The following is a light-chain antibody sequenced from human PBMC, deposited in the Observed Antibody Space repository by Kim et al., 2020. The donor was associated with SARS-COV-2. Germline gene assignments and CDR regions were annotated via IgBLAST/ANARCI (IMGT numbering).Light chain of an antibody. CDR1: KLGDKY. CDR2: QDS. J-gene: IGLJ3*02. V-gene: IGLV3-1*01. CDR3: QAWDSSTEV. Sequence: SVSPGQTASITCSGDKLGDKYACWYQQKPGQSPVLVIYQDSKRPSGIPARFSGSSSGNTVTLTISGTQAMDEADYYCQAWDSSTEVFGGGTQLTVL.